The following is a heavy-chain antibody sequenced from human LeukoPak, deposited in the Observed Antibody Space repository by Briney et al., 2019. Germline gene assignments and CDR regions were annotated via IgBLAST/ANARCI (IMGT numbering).Heavy chain of an antibody. D-gene: IGHD2-21*01. Sequence: AGGSLRLSCAASEFTFSSYFMNWVRQAPGKGLEWVSSISSGSTYIYYADSLKGRFTISRDNAKNSLYLQMNSLRAEDTAVYYCVRDNGDVVAPLMDVWGKGTTVTISS. CDR3: VRDNGDVVAPLMDV. CDR1: EFTFSSYF. V-gene: IGHV3-21*01. CDR2: ISSGSTYI. J-gene: IGHJ6*04.